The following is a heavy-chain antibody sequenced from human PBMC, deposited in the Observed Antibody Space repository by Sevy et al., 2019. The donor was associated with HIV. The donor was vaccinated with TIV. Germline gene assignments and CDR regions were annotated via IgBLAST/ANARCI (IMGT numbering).Heavy chain of an antibody. V-gene: IGHV1-18*01. CDR1: GYPFTSFG. CDR2: INTNNGNA. Sequence: ASVKVSCKGSGYPFTSFGISWVRQAPGQGLEWMGWINTNNGNANYAQKYQGRVTMTRDTSTSTAYMELRSLRSDDTAVYYCAKDRGYCSGGSCYIQVWGQRTLVTVSS. J-gene: IGHJ1*01. CDR3: AKDRGYCSGGSCYIQV. D-gene: IGHD2-15*01.